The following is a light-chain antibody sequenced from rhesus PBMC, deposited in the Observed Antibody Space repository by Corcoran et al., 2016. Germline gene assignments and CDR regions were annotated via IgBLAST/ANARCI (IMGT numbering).Light chain of an antibody. J-gene: IGKJ2*01. CDR1: QSLVHSDGKTY. Sequence: VAMTQSPLSLPITPGQPASISCRSRQSLVHSDGKTYLNWLQQKPGQPPRRLIYKISNRDSGVSDRISGRGAGTGFTLKISRVEAEDVGLYDYMQGTHLPYSFGQGTKVEIK. V-gene: IGKV2S8*01. CDR3: MQGTHLPYS. CDR2: KIS.